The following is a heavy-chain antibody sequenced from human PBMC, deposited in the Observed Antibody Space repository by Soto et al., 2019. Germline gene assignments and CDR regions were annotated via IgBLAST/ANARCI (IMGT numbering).Heavy chain of an antibody. V-gene: IGHV1-8*01. CDR2: MNPNSGNT. CDR3: ARGYSYGYFHYYYYYYMDV. Sequence: ASVKVSCKASGYTFTSYDINWVRQATGQGLEWMGWMNPNSGNTGYAQKFQGRVTMTRNTSISTAYMELSSLRSEDTAVYYCARGYSYGYFHYYYYYYMDVWGKGTTVTVPS. J-gene: IGHJ6*03. D-gene: IGHD5-18*01. CDR1: GYTFTSYD.